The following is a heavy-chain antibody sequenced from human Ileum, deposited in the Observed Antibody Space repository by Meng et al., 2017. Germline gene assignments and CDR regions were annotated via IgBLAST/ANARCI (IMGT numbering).Heavy chain of an antibody. CDR2: ISSSSSYI. CDR3: ARERQDNRWFDP. V-gene: IGHV3-21*01. CDR1: GFTFSSSS. Sequence: EVQLGESGGDRVKPGGARRLSCAASGFTFSSSSMNWVRQAPGKGLEWVSSISSSSSYIYYADSLKGRFTISRDNAKNSLYLQMNSLRAEDTAVYYCARERQDNRWFDPWGQGTLVTVSS. J-gene: IGHJ5*02. D-gene: IGHD1-1*01.